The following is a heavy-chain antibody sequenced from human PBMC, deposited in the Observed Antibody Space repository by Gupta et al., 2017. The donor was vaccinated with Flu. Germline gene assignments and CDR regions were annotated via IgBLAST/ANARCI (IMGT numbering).Heavy chain of an antibody. CDR1: GYTFTSYD. CDR2: INPNSGNT. J-gene: IGHJ5*02. CDR3: ARGDYDFWSGYYNWFDP. Sequence: QVQLVQSGAEVKKPGASVKVSCKASGYTFTSYDINWVRQTTGQGLEWMGWINPNSGNTGYAQKFQGRVTMTRNTSISTAYMELSSLRSEDTAVYYCARGDYDFWSGYYNWFDPWGQGTLVTVSS. D-gene: IGHD3-3*01. V-gene: IGHV1-8*01.